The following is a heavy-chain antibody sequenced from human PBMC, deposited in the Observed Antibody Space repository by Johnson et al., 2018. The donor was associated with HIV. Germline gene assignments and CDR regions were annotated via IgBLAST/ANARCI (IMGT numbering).Heavy chain of an antibody. CDR2: ISFDGSKK. V-gene: IGHV3-30*04. Sequence: QVQLVESGGGVVQPGRSLRLSCAASGFTFSSYAMHWVRQAPGKGLEWVAVISFDGSKKYHADSVKGRFTISRDNSKNTLSLQMNSPRVDDTAVYYCARDLAYNSSWYNDAFDIWGQGTMVTVSS. CDR1: GFTFSSYA. J-gene: IGHJ3*02. CDR3: ARDLAYNSSWYNDAFDI. D-gene: IGHD6-13*01.